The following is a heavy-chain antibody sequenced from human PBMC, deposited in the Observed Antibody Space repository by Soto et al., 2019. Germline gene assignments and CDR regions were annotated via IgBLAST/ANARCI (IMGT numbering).Heavy chain of an antibody. Sequence: QVQLQESGPGLVKPSGTLSLTCAVSGGSISTSNWWSWVRQPPGKGLEWIGEVYRTGSTTYNPSLESRLNISVDKSKKQFSLKLTSVTAADTAVYYCARARATIAAAAIFDCWGQGTLVTVSS. D-gene: IGHD6-13*01. CDR1: GGSISTSNW. CDR3: ARARATIAAAAIFDC. V-gene: IGHV4-4*02. J-gene: IGHJ4*02. CDR2: VYRTGST.